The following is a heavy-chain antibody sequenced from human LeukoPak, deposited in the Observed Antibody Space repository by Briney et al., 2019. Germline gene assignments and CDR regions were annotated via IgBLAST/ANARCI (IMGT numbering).Heavy chain of an antibody. CDR1: GGSISSYY. CDR2: IYYSGST. D-gene: IGHD4-17*01. V-gene: IGHV4-59*01. Sequence: PSETLSLTCTVSGGSISSYYWSWIRQPPGKGLEWIGYIYYSGSTSYNPSLKSRVTISVDTSKNQFSLKLSSVTAADTAVYYCARIRHDYGDYVDYWGQGTLVTVSS. CDR3: ARIRHDYGDYVDY. J-gene: IGHJ4*02.